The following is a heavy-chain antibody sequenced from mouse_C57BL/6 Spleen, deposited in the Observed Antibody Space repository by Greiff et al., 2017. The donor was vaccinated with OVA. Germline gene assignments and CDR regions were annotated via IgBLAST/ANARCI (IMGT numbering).Heavy chain of an antibody. J-gene: IGHJ4*01. CDR1: GYTFTSYW. CDR2: INPSNGGT. V-gene: IGHV1-53*01. CDR3: ARDDSSGKHSYYAMDY. D-gene: IGHD3-2*02. Sequence: QVQLQQPGPELVKPGASVKLSCKASGYTFTSYWMHWVKQRPGQGLEWIGNINPSNGGTNYNEKFKSKATLTVDKSSSTAYMQLSSLTSEDSAVYYCARDDSSGKHSYYAMDYWGQGTSVTVSS.